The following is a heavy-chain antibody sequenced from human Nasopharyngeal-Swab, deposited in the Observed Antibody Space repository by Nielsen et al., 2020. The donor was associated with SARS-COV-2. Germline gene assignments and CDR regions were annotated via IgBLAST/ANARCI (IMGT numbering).Heavy chain of an antibody. V-gene: IGHV3-33*01. CDR2: IWYDGSNK. D-gene: IGHD2-15*01. CDR3: ARAPLGYCSGGSCLPDC. CDR1: GFTFSSYG. J-gene: IGHJ4*02. Sequence: GESLKISCAASGFTFSSYGMHWVRQAPGKGLEWVAVIWYDGSNKYYADSVKGRFTISRDNSKSTLYLQMNSLRAEDTAVYYCARAPLGYCSGGSCLPDCWGQGTLVTVSS.